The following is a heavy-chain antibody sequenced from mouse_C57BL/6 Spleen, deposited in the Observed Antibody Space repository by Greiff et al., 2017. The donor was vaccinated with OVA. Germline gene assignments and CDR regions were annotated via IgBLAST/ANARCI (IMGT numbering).Heavy chain of an antibody. CDR1: GYTFTSYG. J-gene: IGHJ2*01. Sequence: QVQLQQSGAELARPGASVKLSCKASGYTFTSYGISWVKQRTGQGLEWIGEIYPSSGNTYYNEKFKGKATLTADKSSSTAYMELRSLTSEDSAVDFYAKGSSGSYYFDYWGQGTTLTVSS. V-gene: IGHV1-81*01. CDR2: IYPSSGNT. D-gene: IGHD3-2*02. CDR3: AKGSSGSYYFDY.